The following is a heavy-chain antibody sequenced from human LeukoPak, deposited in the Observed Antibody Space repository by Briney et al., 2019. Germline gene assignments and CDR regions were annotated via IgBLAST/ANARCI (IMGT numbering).Heavy chain of an antibody. CDR2: ISGSGNRA. CDR3: AELGITMIGGV. J-gene: IGHJ6*04. D-gene: IGHD3-10*02. CDR1: RFTFSTYG. Sequence: GGSLRLSCAASRFTFSTYGMNWVRQTPGKGLEWVSAISGSGNRAYHADSVKGRFTISRDNSKNMLYLQMNSLRAEDTADYCAELGITMIGGVWGKGTTVTISS. V-gene: IGHV3-23*01.